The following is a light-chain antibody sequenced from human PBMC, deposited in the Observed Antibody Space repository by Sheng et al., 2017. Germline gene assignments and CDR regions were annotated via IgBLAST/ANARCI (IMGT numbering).Light chain of an antibody. CDR2: EVT. V-gene: IGLV2-14*01. J-gene: IGLJ1*01. Sequence: QSALTQPASVSGSPGQSITISCTGTSSDVGDYNYVSWFQHHPGKAPRLLIYEVTNRPSGISNRFSGSKSGNTASLTISGLQAEDEADYYCASWDDSLTGYVFGTGTKVAVL. CDR1: SSDVGDYNY. CDR3: ASWDDSLTGYV.